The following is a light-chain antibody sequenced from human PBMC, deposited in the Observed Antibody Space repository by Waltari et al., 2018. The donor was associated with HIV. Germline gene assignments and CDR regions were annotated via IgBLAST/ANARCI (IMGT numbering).Light chain of an antibody. CDR2: DNN. J-gene: IGLJ3*02. V-gene: IGLV1-51*01. CDR1: SSNIGNNY. CDR3: GTWDSSLSAGV. Sequence: QSVLTQPPSVSAAPGQKVTISCSGSSSNIGNNYVSWYQQLPGTAPKLLIYDNNTRPSGTPDLFSGSKSGTSATLGITGLQTGDEADYYCGTWDSSLSAGVFGGGTKLTVL.